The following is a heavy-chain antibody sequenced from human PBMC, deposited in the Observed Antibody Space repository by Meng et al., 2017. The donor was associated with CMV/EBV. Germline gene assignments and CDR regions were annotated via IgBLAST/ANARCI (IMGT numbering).Heavy chain of an antibody. CDR2: INHSGST. Sequence: SETLSLTCAVYGGSFSGYYWSWIRQPPGKGLEWIGEINHSGSTNYNPSLKSRVTISVDTSKNQFSLKLSSVTAADTAVYYCFGSFTYYYGMDVWGQGTTVIVSS. D-gene: IGHD3-16*01. CDR3: FGSFTYYYGMDV. CDR1: GGSFSGYY. V-gene: IGHV4-34*01. J-gene: IGHJ6*02.